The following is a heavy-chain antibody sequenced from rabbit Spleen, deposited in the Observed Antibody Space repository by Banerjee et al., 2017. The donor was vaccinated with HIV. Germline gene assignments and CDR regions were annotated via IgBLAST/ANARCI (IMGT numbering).Heavy chain of an antibody. V-gene: IGHV1S45*01. CDR3: AKDASTSFSSYGMAL. CDR2: IDSGDSGRS. J-gene: IGHJ6*01. D-gene: IGHD8-1*01. Sequence: EQLVESGGGLVKPEGSLTLTCKASGFDFNYKDVMCLVRQAPGKGLEWVACIDSGDSGRSYYASWVNGRFTFSKTSSTTVTLQMARLTAADTAAYFCAKDASTSFSSYGMALWGQGTLVTVS. CDR1: GFDFNYKDV.